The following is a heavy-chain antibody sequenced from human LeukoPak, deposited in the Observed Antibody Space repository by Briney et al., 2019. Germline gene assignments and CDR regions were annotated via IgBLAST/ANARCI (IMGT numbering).Heavy chain of an antibody. D-gene: IGHD3-10*01. CDR3: ARVGNYYGSGSYIHDY. CDR2: ISWNSGSI. Sequence: GGSLRLSCAASGFTFDDYAMHWVRQAPGKGLEWVSGISWNSGSIGYVDSVKGRFTISRDNAKNSLYLQMNSLRAEDTAVYYCARVGNYYGSGSYIHDYWGQGTLVTVSS. V-gene: IGHV3-9*01. J-gene: IGHJ4*02. CDR1: GFTFDDYA.